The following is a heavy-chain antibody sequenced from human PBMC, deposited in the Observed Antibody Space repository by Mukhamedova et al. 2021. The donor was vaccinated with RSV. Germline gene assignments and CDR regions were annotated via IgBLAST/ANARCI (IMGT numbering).Heavy chain of an antibody. D-gene: IGHD3-16*01. CDR2: IYPGDSDT. Sequence: EYMGIIYPGDSDTRYSPSFQGQVTISADKSISAAYLQWNALKASDTAMYYCARHGYALYYHMDVWGEGTPVTVAS. V-gene: IGHV5-51*01. J-gene: IGHJ6*03. CDR3: ARHGYALYYHMDV.